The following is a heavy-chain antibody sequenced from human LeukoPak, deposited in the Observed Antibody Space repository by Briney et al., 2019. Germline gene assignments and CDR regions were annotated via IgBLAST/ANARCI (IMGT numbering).Heavy chain of an antibody. CDR2: ISSSSSYI. CDR1: GFTFSTYS. V-gene: IGHV3-21*01. J-gene: IGHJ4*02. D-gene: IGHD3-10*01. CDR3: AKDPHGFGEYSYFDY. Sequence: PGGSLRLSCVDSGFTFSTYSMNWVRQAPGKGLEWVSSISSSSSYIYYGDSVKGRFTISRDNSKNTLYLQMNSLRAEDTAVYYCAKDPHGFGEYSYFDYWGQGTLVTVSS.